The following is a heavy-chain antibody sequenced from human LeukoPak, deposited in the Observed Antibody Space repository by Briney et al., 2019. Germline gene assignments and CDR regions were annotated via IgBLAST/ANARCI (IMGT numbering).Heavy chain of an antibody. CDR2: ISYDGSNK. CDR3: ARDRGGSYLGYHMDV. V-gene: IGHV3-30*03. Sequence: GGSLGLSCAASGFTFSSYSMHWVRQAPGKGLEWVAVISYDGSNKYYADSVKGRFTISRDNSKNTLYLQMNSLRAEDTAVYYCARDRGGSYLGYHMDVWGKGTTVTVSS. CDR1: GFTFSSYS. D-gene: IGHD1-26*01. J-gene: IGHJ6*03.